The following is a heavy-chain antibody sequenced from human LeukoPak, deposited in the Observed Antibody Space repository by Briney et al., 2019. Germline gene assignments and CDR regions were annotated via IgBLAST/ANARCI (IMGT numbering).Heavy chain of an antibody. J-gene: IGHJ4*02. D-gene: IGHD3-10*01. CDR3: ATTLGGSGSYLRY. CDR2: FDHEDGET. Sequence: ASVKLSCKGSGYTLTELSIHWVRQAPGHPRKWLGGFDHEDGETIYAQKLQGRVTMTEDTSTDTAYMELSSLRSEDTAVYYCATTLGGSGSYLRYWGQGTLVTVSS. V-gene: IGHV1-24*01. CDR1: GYTLTELS.